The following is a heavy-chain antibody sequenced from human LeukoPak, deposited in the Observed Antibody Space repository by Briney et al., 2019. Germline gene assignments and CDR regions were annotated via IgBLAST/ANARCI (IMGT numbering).Heavy chain of an antibody. V-gene: IGHV3-74*01. CDR3: ASPGDNYAILGLDY. D-gene: IGHD3-9*01. CDR1: GFTLSKYW. J-gene: IGHJ4*02. Sequence: PGGSLRLSCAASGFTLSKYWMHGVRHAPGKGLAWVSRISSDGTTTAYADSVKGRFTISRDSAKNMLYLQMNSLRVEDTAMYYCASPGDNYAILGLDYWGQGTLVTVSS. CDR2: ISSDGTTT.